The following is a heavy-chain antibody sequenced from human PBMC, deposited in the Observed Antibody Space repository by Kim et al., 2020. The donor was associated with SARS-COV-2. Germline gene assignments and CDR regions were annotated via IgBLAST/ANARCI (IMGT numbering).Heavy chain of an antibody. Sequence: ASVKVSCKASGYTFTSYAMNWVRQAPGQGLEWMGWINTNTGNPTYAQVFTGRFVFSLDTSVSTAYLQISSLKAEDTAVYYCARDRGILWFGEFVVGNYYYYGMDVWGQRTTVTVSS. J-gene: IGHJ6*02. CDR1: GYTFTSYA. CDR3: ARDRGILWFGEFVVGNYYYYGMDV. V-gene: IGHV7-4-1*02. CDR2: INTNTGNP. D-gene: IGHD3-10*01.